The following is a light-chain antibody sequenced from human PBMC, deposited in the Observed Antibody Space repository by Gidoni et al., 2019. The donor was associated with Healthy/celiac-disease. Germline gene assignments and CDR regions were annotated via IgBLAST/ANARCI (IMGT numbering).Light chain of an antibody. CDR3: QQLNSL. V-gene: IGKV1-9*01. CDR2: AAS. CDR1: QGISSY. Sequence: DIQLTQSPSFLSASVGDRVTITCRASQGISSYLAWYQQKPGKAPKLLIYAASTLQSGVPSRFSGSGSGTEFTLTISSLQPEDVATFYCQQLNSLFGQGTRLEIK. J-gene: IGKJ5*01.